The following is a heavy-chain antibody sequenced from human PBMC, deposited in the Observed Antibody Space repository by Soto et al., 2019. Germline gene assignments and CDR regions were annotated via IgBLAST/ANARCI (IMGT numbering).Heavy chain of an antibody. Sequence: GGSLRLSCSASGFTFSSYAMHWVRQAPGKGLEYVSAISSNGGSPYYADSVKGRFTISRDNSKNTLYLQMSSLRAEDTAVYYCVKQRRDGYNYFDYWGQGTLVTVSS. V-gene: IGHV3-64D*08. J-gene: IGHJ4*02. CDR2: ISSNGGSP. D-gene: IGHD5-12*01. CDR3: VKQRRDGYNYFDY. CDR1: GFTFSSYA.